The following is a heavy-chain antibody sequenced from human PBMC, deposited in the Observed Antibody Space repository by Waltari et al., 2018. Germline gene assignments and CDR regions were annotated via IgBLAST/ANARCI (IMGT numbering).Heavy chain of an antibody. Sequence: EVQLVESGGTLAQRGGSLRLSCVAFGSTCGVYDMNWVRQVPGKGLEWVSYIGSSGSTIYYADSVRGRFTISRDNAKNSLYLEMSSLRAEDTALYYCARDGGAYCNGGNCSPFEQWGQGTLVTVSS. CDR1: GSTCGVYD. V-gene: IGHV3-48*03. CDR3: ARDGGAYCNGGNCSPFEQ. D-gene: IGHD2-15*01. J-gene: IGHJ4*02. CDR2: IGSSGSTI.